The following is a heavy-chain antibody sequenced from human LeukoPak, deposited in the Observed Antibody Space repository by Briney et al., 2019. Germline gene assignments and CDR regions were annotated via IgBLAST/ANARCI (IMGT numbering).Heavy chain of an antibody. CDR2: IYWNDDK. CDR3: AYRQSGAFDI. Sequence: ESGPTLVKPTQTLTLTCTFSGFSLSTSAVGVGWIRQPPGKALECLALIYWNDDKRYSPSLKSRLTITKDTSKNQVVLTMTNMDPVDTATYYCAYRQSGAFDIWGQGTMVTVSS. CDR1: GFSLSTSAVG. J-gene: IGHJ3*02. V-gene: IGHV2-5*01.